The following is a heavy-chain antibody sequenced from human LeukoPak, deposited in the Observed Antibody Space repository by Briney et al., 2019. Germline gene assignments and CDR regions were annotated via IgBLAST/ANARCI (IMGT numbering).Heavy chain of an antibody. CDR3: ARGVIVGATMETFDY. CDR2: INHSGST. J-gene: IGHJ4*02. Sequence: SETLSLTCTVSGGSISSYYWSWIRQPPGKGLAWIGEINHSGSTNYNPSLKSRVTISVDTSKNQFSLKLSSVTAADTAVYYCARGVIVGATMETFDYWGQGTLVTVSS. D-gene: IGHD1-26*01. V-gene: IGHV4-34*01. CDR1: GGSISSYY.